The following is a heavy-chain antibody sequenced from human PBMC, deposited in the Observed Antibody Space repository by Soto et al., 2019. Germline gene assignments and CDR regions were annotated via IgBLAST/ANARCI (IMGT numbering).Heavy chain of an antibody. CDR3: ARSGVTMVRGVIAWFDP. Sequence: SETLSLTCGVYGGSFSGYYWSWIRQPPGKGLEWIGEINHSGSTNYNPSLKSRVTISVDTSKNQFSLKLSSVTAADTAVYYCARSGVTMVRGVIAWFDPWGQGTLVTVS. V-gene: IGHV4-34*01. CDR2: INHSGST. CDR1: GGSFSGYY. D-gene: IGHD3-10*01. J-gene: IGHJ5*02.